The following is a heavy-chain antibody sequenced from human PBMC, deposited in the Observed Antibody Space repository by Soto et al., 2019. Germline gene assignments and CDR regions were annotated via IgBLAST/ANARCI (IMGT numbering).Heavy chain of an antibody. D-gene: IGHD6-19*01. J-gene: IGHJ4*02. CDR1: GFTFSSFS. V-gene: IGHV3-23*01. CDR3: AKDRSLYSTDWFADF. CDR2: LSASGDTT. Sequence: EVQLLESGGDLVPPGGSLRLSCAVSGFTFSSFSMTWVRQAPGKGLEWVATLSASGDTTHYADSVTGRFIISRDNSKNSLYLQMNSLRAEDTAIYYSAKDRSLYSTDWFADFWGQGTLVTVSP.